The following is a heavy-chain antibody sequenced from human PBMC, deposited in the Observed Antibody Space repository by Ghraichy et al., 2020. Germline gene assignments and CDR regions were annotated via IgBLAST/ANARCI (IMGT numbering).Heavy chain of an antibody. CDR3: ARVVIGKEYSSSWYGWFDP. Sequence: ASVKVSCKASGYTFTGYYMHWVRQAPGQGLEWMGWINPNSGGTNYAQKFQGRVTMTRDTSISTAYMELSRLRSDDTAVYYCARVVIGKEYSSSWYGWFDPWGQGTLVTVSS. CDR1: GYTFTGYY. V-gene: IGHV1-2*02. CDR2: INPNSGGT. D-gene: IGHD6-13*01. J-gene: IGHJ5*02.